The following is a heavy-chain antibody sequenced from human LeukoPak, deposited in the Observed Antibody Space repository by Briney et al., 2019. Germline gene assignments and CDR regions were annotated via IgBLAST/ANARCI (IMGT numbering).Heavy chain of an antibody. CDR3: ARVLGEIAAAGTMDY. CDR2: ISSSSYI. CDR1: GFTFSSYS. D-gene: IGHD6-13*01. Sequence: PGGSLRLSCAASGFTFSSYSMNWVRQAPGKGLEWVSSISSSSYIYYADSVKGRFTISRDNAKNSLYLQMNSLRAEDTAVYYCARVLGEIAAAGTMDYWGQETLVTVSS. V-gene: IGHV3-21*01. J-gene: IGHJ4*02.